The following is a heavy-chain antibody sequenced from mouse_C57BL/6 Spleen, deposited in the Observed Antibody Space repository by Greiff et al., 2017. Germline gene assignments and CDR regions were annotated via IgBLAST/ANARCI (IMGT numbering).Heavy chain of an antibody. CDR2: ISDGGSYT. Sequence: EVKLVESGGGLVKPGGSLKLSCAASGFTFSSYAMSWVRQTPEQSLEWVATISDGGSYTYYPDNVKGRFTISRDNAKNNPYLQMSHLKSEDTAMDDCARLGIYYDYDGFAYWGQGTLVTVSA. J-gene: IGHJ3*01. CDR1: GFTFSSYA. V-gene: IGHV5-4*03. D-gene: IGHD2-4*01. CDR3: ARLGIYYDYDGFAY.